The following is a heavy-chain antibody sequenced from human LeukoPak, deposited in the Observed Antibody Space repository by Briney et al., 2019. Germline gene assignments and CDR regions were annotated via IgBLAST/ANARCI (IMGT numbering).Heavy chain of an antibody. V-gene: IGHV3-21*01. Sequence: GGSLRLSCAASGFTFSSYSMNWVRQAPGKGLEWVSSISSSSSYIYYADSVKGRFTISRDNSKNTLYLQMNSLRAEDTAVYYCARSPARSVSTYYFDYWGQGTLVTVSS. J-gene: IGHJ4*02. CDR1: GFTFSSYS. CDR2: ISSSSSYI. D-gene: IGHD6-6*01. CDR3: ARSPARSVSTYYFDY.